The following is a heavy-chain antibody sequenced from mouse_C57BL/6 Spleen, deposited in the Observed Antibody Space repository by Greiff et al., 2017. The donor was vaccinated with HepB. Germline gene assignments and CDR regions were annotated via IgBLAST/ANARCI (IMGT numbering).Heavy chain of an antibody. CDR3: VSICYGYDVLAY. J-gene: IGHJ3*01. V-gene: IGHV1-64*01. Sequence: VQLQQPGAELVKPGASVKLSCKASGYTFTSYWMPWVKQRPGQGLEWIGMIHHNSGSTNYNEKFKSKATLAVDNSSSTAYMQLSSLTSEDSAVYYCVSICYGYDVLAYWGQGTLVTVSA. D-gene: IGHD2-2*01. CDR2: IHHNSGST. CDR1: GYTFTSYW.